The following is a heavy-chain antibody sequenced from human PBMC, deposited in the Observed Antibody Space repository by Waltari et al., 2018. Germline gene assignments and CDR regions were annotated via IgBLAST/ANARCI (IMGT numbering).Heavy chain of an antibody. V-gene: IGHV3-21*01. CDR3: ARGKGRQWLANFDY. J-gene: IGHJ4*02. CDR2: ISSSSSYI. D-gene: IGHD6-19*01. Sequence: EVQLVESGGGLVQPGRSLRLSCAASGFTFSSYSMNWVRQAPGKGLEWVSSISSSSSYIYYADSVKGRFTISRDNAKNSLYLQMNSLRAEDTAVYYCARGKGRQWLANFDYWGQGTLVTVSS. CDR1: GFTFSSYS.